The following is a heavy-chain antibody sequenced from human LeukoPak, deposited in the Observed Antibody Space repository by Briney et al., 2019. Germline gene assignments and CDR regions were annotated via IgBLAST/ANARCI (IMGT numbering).Heavy chain of an antibody. CDR2: INSDGSST. Sequence: GGSLRLSCAASGFTFSSYWMHWIRQAPGKGLVWVSRINSDGSSTSYADSVKGRFTISRDNAKNTLYLQMNSLRAEDTAVYYCARDGNGDYQFDYWGQGTLVTVSS. D-gene: IGHD4-17*01. J-gene: IGHJ4*02. CDR3: ARDGNGDYQFDY. CDR1: GFTFSSYW. V-gene: IGHV3-74*01.